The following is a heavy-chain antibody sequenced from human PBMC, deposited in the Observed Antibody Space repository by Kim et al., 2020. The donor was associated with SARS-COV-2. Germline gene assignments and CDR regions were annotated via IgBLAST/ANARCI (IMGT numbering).Heavy chain of an antibody. J-gene: IGHJ4*02. V-gene: IGHV4-39*01. D-gene: IGHD6-13*01. Sequence: NPALMRRVTISVDTSKNQFSLKLSSVTAADTAVYYCARDDVAAAGIGVDYWGQGTLVTVSS. CDR3: ARDDVAAAGIGVDY.